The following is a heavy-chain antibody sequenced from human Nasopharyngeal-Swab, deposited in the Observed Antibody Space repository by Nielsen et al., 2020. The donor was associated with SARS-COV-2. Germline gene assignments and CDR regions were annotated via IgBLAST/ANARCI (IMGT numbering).Heavy chain of an antibody. CDR2: IIPIFGTA. CDR1: GGAFSSYA. Sequence: SVKVSCKASGGAFSSYAISWVRQAPGQGLEWMGGIIPIFGTANYAQKFQGRVTITADESTSTAYMELSSLRSEDTAVYYCARGVVVVPAAITYYYYYYMDVWGKGTTVTVSS. J-gene: IGHJ6*03. D-gene: IGHD2-2*01. CDR3: ARGVVVVPAAITYYYYYYMDV. V-gene: IGHV1-69*13.